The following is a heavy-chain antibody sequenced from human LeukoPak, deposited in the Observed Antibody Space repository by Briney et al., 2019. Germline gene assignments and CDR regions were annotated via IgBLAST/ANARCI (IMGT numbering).Heavy chain of an antibody. J-gene: IGHJ4*02. CDR1: GYTFTGYY. CDR2: INSNSGGT. D-gene: IGHD1-26*01. V-gene: IGHV1-2*02. CDR3: ARGKVGATQPGSY. Sequence: ASVKVSCKASGYTFTGYYMHWVRQAPGQGLEWMGWINSNSGGTNYAQKFQGRVTMTRDTSISTAYMELSRLRSDDTAVYYCARGKVGATQPGSYWGQGTLVTVSS.